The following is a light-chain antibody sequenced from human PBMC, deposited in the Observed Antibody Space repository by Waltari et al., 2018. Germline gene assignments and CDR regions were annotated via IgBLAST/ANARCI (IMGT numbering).Light chain of an antibody. V-gene: IGLV1-40*01. Sequence: QSVLTQPPSVSGAPGPRVTISCTGSSSHIGSYSHINWYQHLPGPAPIVLIYANCNRPSGVPDRFSGSKSGASASLAITGLQAEDEADYYCQSFDSSLDGYVFGTGTKVTVL. CDR1: SSHIGSYSH. CDR2: ANC. CDR3: QSFDSSLDGYV. J-gene: IGLJ1*01.